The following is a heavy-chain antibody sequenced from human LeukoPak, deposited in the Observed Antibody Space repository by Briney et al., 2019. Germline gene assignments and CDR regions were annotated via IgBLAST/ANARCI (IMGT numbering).Heavy chain of an antibody. D-gene: IGHD2-8*02. V-gene: IGHV3-23*01. CDR1: RFTFSTFA. CDR3: ATYRQVLLPFES. CDR2: IFPSGGEI. J-gene: IGHJ4*02. Sequence: GGSLRVSCEASRFTFSTFAMIWVRQPPGKGLEWVSSIFPSGGEIHYADSVRGRFTISRDNSKSTLSLQMNSLRAEDTAIYYCATYRQVLLPFESWGQGTLVTVSS.